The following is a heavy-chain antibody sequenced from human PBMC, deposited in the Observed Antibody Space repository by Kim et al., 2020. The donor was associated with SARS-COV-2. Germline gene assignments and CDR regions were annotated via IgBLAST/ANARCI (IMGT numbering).Heavy chain of an antibody. D-gene: IGHD6-13*01. Sequence: GGSLRLSCAASGFTFSSYGMHWVRQAPGKGLEWVAVISYDGSNKYYADSVKGRFTISRDNSKNTLYLQMNSLRAEDTAVYYCASLSSSSWYDWFDPWGQGTLVTVSS. CDR1: GFTFSSYG. CDR2: ISYDGSNK. J-gene: IGHJ5*02. V-gene: IGHV3-33*05. CDR3: ASLSSSSWYDWFDP.